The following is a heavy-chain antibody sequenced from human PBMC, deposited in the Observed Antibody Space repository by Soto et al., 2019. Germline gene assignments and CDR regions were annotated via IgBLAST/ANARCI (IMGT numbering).Heavy chain of an antibody. V-gene: IGHV4-30-2*01. Sequence: SETLSLTCAVSGGSISSGGYSWCWIRQPPGKGLERIGYIYESGSTYYNPSLKSRVTISVDRSKNQFSLKLSSVTAADTAVYYCARAHYGDYGYGMDVWGQGTTVTAS. CDR2: IYESGST. CDR3: ARAHYGDYGYGMDV. J-gene: IGHJ6*02. D-gene: IGHD4-17*01. CDR1: GGSISSGGYS.